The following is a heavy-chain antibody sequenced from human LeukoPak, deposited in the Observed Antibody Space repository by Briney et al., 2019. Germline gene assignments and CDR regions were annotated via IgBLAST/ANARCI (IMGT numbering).Heavy chain of an antibody. J-gene: IGHJ5*02. D-gene: IGHD3-16*02. CDR1: DDSINSGDYY. Sequence: SQTPSLTCTVSDDSINSGDYYWSWIRQPPGKGLEWIGYIYYSGSTYYNPSLKSRVTISVGTSKNQFSLKLNSVTAADTAVYHCARAQPFDYDYVWGSYRLNWFDPWGQGTLVTVSS. V-gene: IGHV4-30-4*01. CDR2: IYYSGST. CDR3: ARAQPFDYDYVWGSYRLNWFDP.